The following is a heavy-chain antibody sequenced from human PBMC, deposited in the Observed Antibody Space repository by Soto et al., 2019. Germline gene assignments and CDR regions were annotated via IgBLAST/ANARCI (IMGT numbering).Heavy chain of an antibody. CDR2: TYYRSKWYN. Sequence: QXLSLTCAISGDXVSSNSDAWNWIRQSPARGLEWLGRTYYRSKWYNDYSVSVKSRITIKPDTSKNQFSLQLNHVTTEDTAVYYCARDSSGWYGGPYDYWGQGTLGTVSS. J-gene: IGHJ4*02. CDR1: GDXVSSNSDA. CDR3: ARDSSGWYGGPYDY. D-gene: IGHD6-19*01. V-gene: IGHV6-1*01.